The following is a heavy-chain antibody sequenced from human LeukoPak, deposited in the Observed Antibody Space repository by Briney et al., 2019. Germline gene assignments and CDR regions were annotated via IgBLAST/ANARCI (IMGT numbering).Heavy chain of an antibody. CDR3: ARDAHDYGDYGWFDP. D-gene: IGHD4-17*01. V-gene: IGHV4-30-4*08. CDR2: IYYSGST. J-gene: IGHJ5*02. CDR1: GGSISSGGYH. Sequence: SETLSLTCTVSGGSISSGGYHWSWIRQHPGKGLEWIGYIYYSGSTYYNPSLKSRVTISVDTSKNQFSLKLSSVTAADTAVYYCARDAHDYGDYGWFDPWGQGTLVTVSS.